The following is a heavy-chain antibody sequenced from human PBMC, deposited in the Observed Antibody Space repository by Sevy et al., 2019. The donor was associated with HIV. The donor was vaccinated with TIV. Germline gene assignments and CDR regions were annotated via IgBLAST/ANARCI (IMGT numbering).Heavy chain of an antibody. J-gene: IGHJ5*02. CDR3: ATVGLRYFSGSSSYQGDWFDP. D-gene: IGHD2-15*01. Sequence: ASVKGSCKVSGYTLTKLSIDWVRQAPGKALEWMGEFDPQDVKTISSQRFQGRLTMTVDTSTDTAYMELSSLTSEDTAVYYCATVGLRYFSGSSSYQGDWFDPWGQGTLVTVSS. V-gene: IGHV1-24*01. CDR1: GYTLTKLS. CDR2: FDPQDVKT.